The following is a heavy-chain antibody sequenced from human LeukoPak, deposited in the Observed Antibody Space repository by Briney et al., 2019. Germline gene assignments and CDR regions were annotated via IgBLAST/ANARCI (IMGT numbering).Heavy chain of an antibody. CDR1: GFTFSSYS. J-gene: IGHJ4*02. Sequence: GGSLRLSCAASGFTFSSYSMNWVRQAPGKGLEWVSYISSSSTIYYADSVKGRFTISRDNAKNSLYLQMNSLRAEDTAVYYCARDQSLDFDYWGQGTLVTVSS. CDR2: ISSSSTI. V-gene: IGHV3-48*04. CDR3: ARDQSLDFDY. D-gene: IGHD3-16*02.